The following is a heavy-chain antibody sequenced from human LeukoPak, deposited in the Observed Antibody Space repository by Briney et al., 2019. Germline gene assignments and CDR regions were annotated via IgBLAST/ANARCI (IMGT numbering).Heavy chain of an antibody. CDR3: ARCPPYGSGSYLANPNYMDV. V-gene: IGHV4-4*07. CDR2: IYTSGST. CDR1: GGSISSYY. D-gene: IGHD3-10*01. J-gene: IGHJ6*03. Sequence: PSETLSLTCTVSGGSISSYYWSWIRQPAGKGLEWIGRIYTSGSTNYNPSLKSRVTMSVDTSKNQFSLKLSSVTAADTAVYYCARCPPYGSGSYLANPNYMDVWGKGTTVTVSS.